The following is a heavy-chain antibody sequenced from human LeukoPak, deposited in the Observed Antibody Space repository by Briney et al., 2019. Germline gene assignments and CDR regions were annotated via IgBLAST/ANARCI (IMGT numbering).Heavy chain of an antibody. Sequence: GESLKISCKGSGYSFTSYWIGWVRQMPGKGLEWMGIIYPGDSDTRYSPSFQGQVTISADKSIDTAYLQWSSLKASDTDMYYCASFTVTTGVAYWGQGTLVTVSS. D-gene: IGHD4-11*01. V-gene: IGHV5-51*01. CDR2: IYPGDSDT. CDR3: ASFTVTTGVAY. CDR1: GYSFTSYW. J-gene: IGHJ4*02.